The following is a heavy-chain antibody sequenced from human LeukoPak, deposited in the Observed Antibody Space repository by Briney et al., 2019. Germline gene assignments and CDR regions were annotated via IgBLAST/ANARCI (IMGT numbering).Heavy chain of an antibody. CDR1: GFTFNNYA. Sequence: GGSLRLSCAASGFTFNNYAIHWVRQAPGKGLEWVAVISYDESHKYYTNSVKGRFTISRDNSKNTLYLQMNSLRDEDTAVYYCAKFEFGFWGQGTLVTVSS. D-gene: IGHD3-16*01. J-gene: IGHJ4*02. CDR3: AKFEFGF. V-gene: IGHV3-30*04. CDR2: ISYDESHK.